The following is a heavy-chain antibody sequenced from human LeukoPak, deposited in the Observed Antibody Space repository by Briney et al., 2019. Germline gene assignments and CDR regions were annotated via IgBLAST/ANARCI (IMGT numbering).Heavy chain of an antibody. CDR2: IYYSRST. Sequence: SETLSLTCTVSGGSISSDDWSWVREPPGKGVGGIGYIYYSRSTNYTPSLKSRATISLDTSKHQFSLKLSSVTAADTAVYYCASAKIAAAGTGFDPWGQGTLVPVSS. V-gene: IGHV4-59*01. CDR1: GGSISSDD. CDR3: ASAKIAAAGTGFDP. J-gene: IGHJ5*02. D-gene: IGHD6-13*01.